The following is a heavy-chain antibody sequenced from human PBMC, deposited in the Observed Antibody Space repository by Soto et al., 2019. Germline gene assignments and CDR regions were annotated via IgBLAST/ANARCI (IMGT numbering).Heavy chain of an antibody. CDR1: GYTFTGYY. CDR2: INPNSGGT. V-gene: IGHV1-2*02. CDR3: AREYCTNGVCFSFPDY. J-gene: IGHJ4*02. D-gene: IGHD2-8*01. Sequence: QVQLVQSGAEVKKPGASVKVSCKASGYTFTGYYMHWVRQAPGQGLEWMGWINPNSGGTNYAQKFQGRVTMTRDTSISTAYMELSRLRSDDTAVYYCAREYCTNGVCFSFPDYWGQGTLVTVSS.